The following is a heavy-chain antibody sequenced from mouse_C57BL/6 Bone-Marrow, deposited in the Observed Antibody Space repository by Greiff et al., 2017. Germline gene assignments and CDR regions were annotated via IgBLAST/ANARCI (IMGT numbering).Heavy chain of an antibody. Sequence: VHLVESGAELARPGASVKLSCKASGYTFTSYGISWVKQRTGQGLEWIGEIYPRSGNTYYNEKFKGKATLTADKSSSTAYMELRSLTSEDSAVYFCARIYYDYDGYYFDYWGQGTTLTVAS. J-gene: IGHJ2*01. V-gene: IGHV1-81*01. CDR2: IYPRSGNT. D-gene: IGHD2-4*01. CDR1: GYTFTSYG. CDR3: ARIYYDYDGYYFDY.